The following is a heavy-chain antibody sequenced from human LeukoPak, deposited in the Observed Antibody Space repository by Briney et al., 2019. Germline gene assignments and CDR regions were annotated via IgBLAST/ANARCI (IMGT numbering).Heavy chain of an antibody. CDR3: ARSATAMRYFDY. Sequence: ASVKVSCKASGYTFTGYYMHWVRQAPGQGLEWMGWINPNSGGTNYAQKFQGWVTMTRDTSISTSYMELSRLRSDDTAVYYCARSATAMRYFDYWGQGTLVTVSS. D-gene: IGHD5-18*01. V-gene: IGHV1-2*04. J-gene: IGHJ4*02. CDR2: INPNSGGT. CDR1: GYTFTGYY.